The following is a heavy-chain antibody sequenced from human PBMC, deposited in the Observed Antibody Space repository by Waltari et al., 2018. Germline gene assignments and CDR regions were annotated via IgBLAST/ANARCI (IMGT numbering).Heavy chain of an antibody. CDR1: GYTFTGPH. V-gene: IGHV1-2*02. Sequence: QVQLVQSGAEVKKPGASMQVTCTSSGYTFTGPHLHWVRLAPGQGLEWMGWVNPSSGATNLAQKFQGRVAMTRDTSNNTAYMELSRLKSDDTALYYCARGVGNRFDPWGQGTLVTVSS. CDR2: VNPSSGAT. CDR3: ARGVGNRFDP. J-gene: IGHJ5*02.